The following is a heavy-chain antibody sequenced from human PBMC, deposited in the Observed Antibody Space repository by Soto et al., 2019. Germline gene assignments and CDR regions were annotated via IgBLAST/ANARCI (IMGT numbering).Heavy chain of an antibody. V-gene: IGHV1-46*03. Sequence: WASLKVSCKASGYTFTSYYMHWVRQAPRQGLEWMGIINPSGGSTSYAQKFQGRVTMTRDTSTSTVYMELSSLRSEDTAVYYCARVRDCSGGSCYFDFWGQGTLVPVSS. CDR1: GYTFTSYY. J-gene: IGHJ4*02. CDR3: ARVRDCSGGSCYFDF. D-gene: IGHD2-15*01. CDR2: INPSGGST.